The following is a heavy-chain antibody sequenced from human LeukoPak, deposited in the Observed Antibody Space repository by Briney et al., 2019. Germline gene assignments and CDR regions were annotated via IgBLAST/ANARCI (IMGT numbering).Heavy chain of an antibody. CDR3: ARDNPPDY. CDR1: GFTFSSYW. J-gene: IGHJ4*02. Sequence: PGGSLRLSCAASGFTFSSYWMHWVRQAPGKGLVWVSRIKSDGSNTNYADSVKGRFTISRDNAKNTLYLQMNSLRAEDTALYYCARDNPPDYWGQGTLVTVSS. V-gene: IGHV3-74*01. CDR2: IKSDGSNT.